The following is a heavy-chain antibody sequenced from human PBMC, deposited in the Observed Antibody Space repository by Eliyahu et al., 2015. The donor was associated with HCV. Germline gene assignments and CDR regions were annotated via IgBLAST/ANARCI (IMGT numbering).Heavy chain of an antibody. CDR2: VIPIFGTA. J-gene: IGHJ3*02. V-gene: IGHV1-69*01. CDR1: GGXFSSYA. Sequence: QVQLVQSGAEVKKPGSSVKVSCKASGGXFSSYAISWVRQAPGQGLEWMGGVIPIFGTANYAQKFQGRVTITADESTSTAYMELSSLRSEDTAVYYCAREKGPQRLVVPAAMVGAFDIWGQGTMVTVSS. D-gene: IGHD2-2*01. CDR3: AREKGPQRLVVPAAMVGAFDI.